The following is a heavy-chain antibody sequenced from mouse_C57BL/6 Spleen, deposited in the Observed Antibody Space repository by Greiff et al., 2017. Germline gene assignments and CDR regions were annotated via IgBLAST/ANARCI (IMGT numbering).Heavy chain of an antibody. J-gene: IGHJ3*01. Sequence: EVQLVESGGGLVKPGGSLKLSCAASGFTFSSYTMSWVRQTPEKRLEWVATISGGGGNTYYPDSVKGRFTISRDNAKNTLYLQMSSLRSEDTALYYCARQGTAHPAWFAYWGQGTLVTVSA. CDR1: GFTFSSYT. CDR3: ARQGTAHPAWFAY. D-gene: IGHD3-2*02. V-gene: IGHV5-9*01. CDR2: ISGGGGNT.